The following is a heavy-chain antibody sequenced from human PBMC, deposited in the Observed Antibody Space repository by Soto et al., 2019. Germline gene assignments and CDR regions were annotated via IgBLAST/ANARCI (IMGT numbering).Heavy chain of an antibody. J-gene: IGHJ6*02. CDR3: ARTYCSSTSCYPYGMDV. D-gene: IGHD2-2*01. V-gene: IGHV5-10-1*01. CDR2: IDPSDSYT. Sequence: GESLKISCKGSGYSFTSYWISWVRQMPGKGLEWMGRIDPSDSYTNYSPSFQGHVTISADKSISTAYLQWSSLKASDTATYYCARTYCSSTSCYPYGMDVWGQGTTVTVSS. CDR1: GYSFTSYW.